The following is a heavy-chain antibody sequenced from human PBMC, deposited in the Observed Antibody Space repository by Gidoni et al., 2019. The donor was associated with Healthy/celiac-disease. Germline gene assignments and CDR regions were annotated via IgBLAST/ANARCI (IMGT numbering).Heavy chain of an antibody. V-gene: IGHV5-51*01. CDR2: IYPGDSDT. D-gene: IGHD3-10*01. CDR1: GYSFTSYW. J-gene: IGHJ4*02. CDR3: ARLHYYGSGSYSVFDY. Sequence: EVQLVQSGAEVKKPGGSLQISCKGSGYSFTSYWIGWVRQMPGKGLEWMGFIYPGDSDTRYSPSFQGQVTISADKSISTAYLQWSSLKASDTAMYYCARLHYYGSGSYSVFDYWGQGTLVTVSS.